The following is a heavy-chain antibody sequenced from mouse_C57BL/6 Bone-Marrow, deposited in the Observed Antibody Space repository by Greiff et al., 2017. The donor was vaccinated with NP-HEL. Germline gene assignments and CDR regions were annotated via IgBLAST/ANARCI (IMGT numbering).Heavy chain of an antibody. V-gene: IGHV1-81*01. Sequence: VQLVESGAELARPGASVKLSCKASGYTFTSYGISWVKQRTGQGLEWIGEIYPRSGNTYYNETFKGKATLTADKSSSTAYMELRSLTSEDSAVYFCARPRPSYLSAWFAYWGQGTLVTVSA. J-gene: IGHJ3*01. CDR1: GYTFTSYG. D-gene: IGHD6-2*01. CDR3: ARPRPSYLSAWFAY. CDR2: IYPRSGNT.